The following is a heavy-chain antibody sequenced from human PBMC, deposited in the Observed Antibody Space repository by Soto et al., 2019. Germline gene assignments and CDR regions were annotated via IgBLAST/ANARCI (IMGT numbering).Heavy chain of an antibody. CDR2: INPNSGGT. CDR1: GYTFTGYY. D-gene: IGHD3-10*01. V-gene: IGHV1-2*02. Sequence: QVQLVQSGAEVKKPGASVKVSCKASGYTFTGYYMHWVRQAPGQGLEWMGWINPNSGGTNYAQKFQGRVTMTRDTSISTAYMELSRLRSDDTAVYYCARELHTYYYGSGSPYYYYGMDVWGQGTTVTVSS. J-gene: IGHJ6*02. CDR3: ARELHTYYYGSGSPYYYYGMDV.